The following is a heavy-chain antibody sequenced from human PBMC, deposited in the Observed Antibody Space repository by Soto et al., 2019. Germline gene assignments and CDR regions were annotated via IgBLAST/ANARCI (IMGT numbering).Heavy chain of an antibody. D-gene: IGHD6-13*01. CDR1: GYTFTGYY. Sequence: GASVKFSCKASGYTFTGYYMHWVRQAPGQGLEWMGWINPNSGGTNYAQKFQGRVTMTRDTSISTAYMELSRLRSDDTAVYYCARDQWKYSSSWYPDDAFDIWGQGTMVTVS. CDR3: ARDQWKYSSSWYPDDAFDI. J-gene: IGHJ3*02. V-gene: IGHV1-2*02. CDR2: INPNSGGT.